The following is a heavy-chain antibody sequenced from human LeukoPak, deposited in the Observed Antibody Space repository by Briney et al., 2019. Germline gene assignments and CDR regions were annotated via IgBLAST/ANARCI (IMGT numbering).Heavy chain of an antibody. Sequence: ASVKVSCKASGYTFTSYGISWVRLASGQGLEWMGWISAYNGYTKYAEKLQGRVTMTTDTSTSTAYMELRSLRSDDTAVYYCARAKYDSSGYYWFDPWGQGTLVTVSS. CDR3: ARAKYDSSGYYWFDP. CDR2: ISAYNGYT. J-gene: IGHJ5*02. CDR1: GYTFTSYG. V-gene: IGHV1-18*01. D-gene: IGHD3-22*01.